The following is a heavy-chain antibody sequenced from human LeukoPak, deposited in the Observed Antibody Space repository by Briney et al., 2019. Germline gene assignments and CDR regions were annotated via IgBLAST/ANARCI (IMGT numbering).Heavy chain of an antibody. CDR3: VRWVVAVAGKRKYYFDY. J-gene: IGHJ4*02. V-gene: IGHV1-8*01. CDR2: MNPNSGNT. CDR1: GYTFTSYD. D-gene: IGHD6-19*01. Sequence: AAVKVSCKASGYTFTSYDINWVRQATGQGLAWMGWMNPNSGNTGYARKFQGRLAMNRNTSISTDYMELSSLTYEDTAVHLCVRWVVAVAGKRKYYFDYWGQGTLVTVSS.